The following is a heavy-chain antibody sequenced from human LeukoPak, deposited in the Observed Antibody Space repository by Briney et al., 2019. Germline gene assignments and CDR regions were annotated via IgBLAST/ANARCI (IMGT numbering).Heavy chain of an antibody. J-gene: IGHJ4*02. CDR2: IYPADSDV. D-gene: IGHD2-2*03. V-gene: IGHV5-51*01. CDR1: GYSFSNYW. Sequence: GESLKISRKVSGYSFSNYWIGWVRQMPGKGLEWMAIIYPADSDVRYGPSFEGHVTISADNSINTAYLQWSSLKASDTAMYYCATPVIGSNDYWGQGTLVIVSS. CDR3: ATPVIGSNDY.